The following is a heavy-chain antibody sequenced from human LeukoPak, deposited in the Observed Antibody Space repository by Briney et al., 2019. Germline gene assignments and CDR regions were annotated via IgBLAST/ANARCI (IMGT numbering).Heavy chain of an antibody. J-gene: IGHJ4*02. V-gene: IGHV3-7*01. CDR2: IKQDGSET. CDR3: ARKGGTRGPLNY. CDR1: GFTFSNYW. Sequence: HPGGSLRLSCAASGFTFSNYWMSWVRQAPGKGLEWVANIKQDGSETYYVDSVKGRFTISRDNAKNSLFLQMNSLTAEDTAVYYCARKGGTRGPLNYWGQGTLVAVSS. D-gene: IGHD2-8*01.